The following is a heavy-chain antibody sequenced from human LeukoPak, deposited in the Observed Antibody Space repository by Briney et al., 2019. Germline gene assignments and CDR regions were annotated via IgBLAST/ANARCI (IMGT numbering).Heavy chain of an antibody. Sequence: GASVKVSCKASGYTFISYDINWVRQAPGQGLEWMGWMNPNSGNTGYAQKFQGRVTITRNTSISTAYMELSSLRSEDTAVYYCARGVGATSDYYYYMDVWGKGTTVTVSS. J-gene: IGHJ6*03. CDR1: GYTFISYD. D-gene: IGHD1-26*01. V-gene: IGHV1-8*01. CDR2: MNPNSGNT. CDR3: ARGVGATSDYYYYMDV.